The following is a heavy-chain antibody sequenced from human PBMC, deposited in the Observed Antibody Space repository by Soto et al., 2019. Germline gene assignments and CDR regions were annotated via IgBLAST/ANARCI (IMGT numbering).Heavy chain of an antibody. J-gene: IGHJ3*02. CDR2: IKSKTDGGTT. Sequence: NLGGSLRLSCAASGFTFSNAWMNWVRQAPGKGLEWVGRIKSKTDGGTTDYAAPVKGRFTISRDDSKNTLYLQMNSLKTEDTAVYYCTTDSNYYDSSGYPMAFDIWGQGTMVTVSS. CDR3: TTDSNYYDSSGYPMAFDI. D-gene: IGHD3-22*01. V-gene: IGHV3-15*07. CDR1: GFTFSNAW.